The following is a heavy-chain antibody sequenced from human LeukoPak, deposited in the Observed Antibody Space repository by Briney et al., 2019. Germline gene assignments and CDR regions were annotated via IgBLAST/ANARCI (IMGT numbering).Heavy chain of an antibody. Sequence: GGSLRLSCAAAGFSFSSYWMHWVRQAPGEGVVWGSRINTDGSSTSYADSVRGRFTISRDNSENTLYLQMNSPRVEDTAVYYCAFGGEFGGNHLNKYFDYWGQGTLVTVPS. D-gene: IGHD4-23*01. J-gene: IGHJ4*02. CDR3: AFGGEFGGNHLNKYFDY. CDR2: INTDGSST. CDR1: GFSFSSYW. V-gene: IGHV3-74*01.